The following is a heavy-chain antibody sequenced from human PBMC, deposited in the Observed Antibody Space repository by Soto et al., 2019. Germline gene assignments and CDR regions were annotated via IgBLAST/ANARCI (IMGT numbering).Heavy chain of an antibody. J-gene: IGHJ4*02. V-gene: IGHV1-2*02. CDR1: GYTFTGYY. CDR2: INPNSGGT. Sequence: QVQLVQSGAEVKKPGASVKVSCKASGYTFTGYYMHWVRQAPGQGLEWMGWINPNSGGTNYAQKFQVRVTMTRDTSISTAYMQLSRLRFDDTAVYYCARLSGGDCCGFDYWGQGTLVTVSS. CDR3: ARLSGGDCCGFDY. D-gene: IGHD2-21*02.